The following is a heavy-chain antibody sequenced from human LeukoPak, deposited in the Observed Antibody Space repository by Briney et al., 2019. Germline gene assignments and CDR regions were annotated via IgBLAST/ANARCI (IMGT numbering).Heavy chain of an antibody. J-gene: IGHJ3*02. CDR1: GGTFSSYA. Sequence: SVKVSCKASGGTFSSYAISWVRQAPGQGLVWMGGITPIFGTAHYAQKFQGRVTITADESTSTAYMELSSLRSEDTAVYYCARKGGISSGWYDDAFDIWGQGTMVTVSS. V-gene: IGHV1-69*13. CDR2: ITPIFGTA. D-gene: IGHD6-19*01. CDR3: ARKGGISSGWYDDAFDI.